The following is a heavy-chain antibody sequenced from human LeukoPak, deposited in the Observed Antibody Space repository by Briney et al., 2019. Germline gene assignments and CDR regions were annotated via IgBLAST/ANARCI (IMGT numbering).Heavy chain of an antibody. D-gene: IGHD1-1*01. V-gene: IGHV5-51*01. CDR1: GYRFTNYW. CDR2: IYPGDSNT. CDR3: ARRAMTTEITGFDY. Sequence: GESLKISCKGSGYRFTNYWIGWVRQMPGKGLEWVGIIYPGDSNTRYSPSFQGQVTISVDKSINTAYVQWSSLKASDTAMYYCARRAMTTEITGFDYWGQGTLVTVSS. J-gene: IGHJ4*02.